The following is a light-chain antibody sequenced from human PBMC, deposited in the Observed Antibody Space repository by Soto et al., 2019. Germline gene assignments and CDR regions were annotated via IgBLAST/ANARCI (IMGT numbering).Light chain of an antibody. V-gene: IGKV4-1*01. CDR1: QSVLYSSNNKDY. J-gene: IGKJ1*01. CDR3: QQYYSSPRT. Sequence: DIVMTQSPDSLAVSLGERATINCRSSQSVLYSSNNKDYLAWYQQKPGQPPKLLIYWASTRESGVPDRFNGNGSCTDVTLTISSLQAADVAVYYCQQYYSSPRTFGQGTKVEIK. CDR2: WAS.